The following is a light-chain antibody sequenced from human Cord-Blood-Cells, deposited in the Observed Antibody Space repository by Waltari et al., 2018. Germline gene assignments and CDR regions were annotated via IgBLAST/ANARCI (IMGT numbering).Light chain of an antibody. V-gene: IGLV1-47*01. Sequence: QSVLTPPPSASGTPGPRVTISCSGSSSNIGSNYVYWYQQLPGTAPKLLIYRNNQRPSGVPDRFSGSKSGTSASLAISGLRSEDEADYYCAAWDDSLSGSYVFGTGTKVTVL. CDR1: SSNIGSNY. J-gene: IGLJ1*01. CDR3: AAWDDSLSGSYV. CDR2: RNN.